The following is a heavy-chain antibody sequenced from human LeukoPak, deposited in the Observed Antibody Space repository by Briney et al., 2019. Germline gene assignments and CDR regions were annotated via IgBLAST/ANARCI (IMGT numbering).Heavy chain of an antibody. J-gene: IGHJ4*02. CDR2: ISYDGSNK. V-gene: IGHV3-30-3*01. D-gene: IGHD6-19*01. CDR1: GFTFSSYA. CDR3: ARDYGSDWYSPGGY. Sequence: TGGSLRLSCAASGFTFSSYAMSWVRQAPGKGLEWVAVISYDGSNKYYADSVKGRFTISRDNSKNTLYLQMNSLRAEDTAVYYCARDYGSDWYSPGGYWGQGTLVTVSS.